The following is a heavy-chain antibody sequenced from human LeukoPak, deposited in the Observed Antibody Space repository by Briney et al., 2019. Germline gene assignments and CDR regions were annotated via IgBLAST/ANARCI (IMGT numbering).Heavy chain of an antibody. J-gene: IGHJ4*02. CDR1: GGSFSGCY. Sequence: SETLSLTCAVYGGSFSGCYWSWIRQPPGKGLEWIGEINHSGSTNYNPSLKSRVTISVDTSKNQFSLRLSSVTAADTAVYYCANGEAYGSSWYNYWGQGTLVTVSS. CDR2: INHSGST. CDR3: ANGEAYGSSWYNY. D-gene: IGHD6-13*01. V-gene: IGHV4-34*01.